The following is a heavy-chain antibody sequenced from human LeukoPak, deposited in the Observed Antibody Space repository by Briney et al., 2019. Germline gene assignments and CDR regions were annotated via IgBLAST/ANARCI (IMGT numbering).Heavy chain of an antibody. CDR3: ARVFYDILTGYGIFDY. Sequence: GESLKISCEVSGFTVSSSYMSWVRQAPGKGLEWVSVIYAGGTTYYADSVKGRFTISRHNSKNTLYLQMNSLRADDTAVYYCARVFYDILTGYGIFDYWGQGTLVTVSS. CDR2: IYAGGTT. V-gene: IGHV3-53*04. CDR1: GFTVSSSY. J-gene: IGHJ4*02. D-gene: IGHD3-9*01.